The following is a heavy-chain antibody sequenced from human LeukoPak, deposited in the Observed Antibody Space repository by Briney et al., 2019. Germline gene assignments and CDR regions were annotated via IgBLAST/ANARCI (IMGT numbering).Heavy chain of an antibody. CDR3: ARGGHRRGRTYSSSWSNWFDP. CDR2: ISYDGSNK. V-gene: IGHV3-30*03. J-gene: IGHJ5*02. Sequence: PGGTLRLSCAASGFTFSSYGMSWVRQAPGKGLEWVAVISYDGSNKYYADSVKGRFTISRDNSKNTLYLQMNSLRAEDTAVYYCARGGHRRGRTYSSSWSNWFDPWGQGTLVTVSS. CDR1: GFTFSSYG. D-gene: IGHD6-13*01.